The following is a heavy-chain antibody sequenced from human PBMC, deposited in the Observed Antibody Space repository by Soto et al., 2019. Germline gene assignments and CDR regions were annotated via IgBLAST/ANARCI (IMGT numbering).Heavy chain of an antibody. CDR1: GFSLSNARMG. V-gene: IGHV2-26*01. D-gene: IGHD1-26*01. CDR2: IFSNDEK. CDR3: ARHGRGVGARPLDY. J-gene: IGHJ4*02. Sequence: QVTLKESGPVLVKPTETLTLTCTVSGFSLSNARMGVSWIRQPLGKALEWLAHIFSNDEKSYSTSLKSRLTISKDTSKSQVVLTMTNMDPVDTATYYCARHGRGVGARPLDYWGQGTLVTVSS.